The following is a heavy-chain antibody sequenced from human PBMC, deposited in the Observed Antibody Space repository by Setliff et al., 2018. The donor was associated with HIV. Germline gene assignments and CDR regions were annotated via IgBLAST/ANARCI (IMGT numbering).Heavy chain of an antibody. Sequence: ASVKVSCKTSGYTFGYNYIHWVRQAPGQGLEWMGRIAPNSGDTKYAQKFEGRVTVTRDTFINTVYMEVSSLRSDDTAVYYCSRDVGVPGRGNALDYWGQGTQVTSPQ. V-gene: IGHV1-2*06. D-gene: IGHD1-26*01. CDR1: GYTFGYNY. J-gene: IGHJ4*02. CDR3: SRDVGVPGRGNALDY. CDR2: IAPNSGDT.